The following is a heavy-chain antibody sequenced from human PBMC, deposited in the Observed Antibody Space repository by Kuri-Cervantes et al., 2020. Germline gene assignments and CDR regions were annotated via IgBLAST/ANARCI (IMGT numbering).Heavy chain of an antibody. V-gene: IGHV1-2*02. CDR1: GYTFTGYY. Sequence: ASVKVSCKASGYTFTGYYMHWVRQAPGQGLEWMGWINPNSGGTNYAQKFQGRVTMTRDMSISTAYMELSRLRSEDTAVYYCARGGSGSYVSDDPFDYWGQGTLVTVSS. CDR3: ARGGSGSYVSDDPFDY. J-gene: IGHJ4*02. CDR2: INPNSGGT. D-gene: IGHD1-26*01.